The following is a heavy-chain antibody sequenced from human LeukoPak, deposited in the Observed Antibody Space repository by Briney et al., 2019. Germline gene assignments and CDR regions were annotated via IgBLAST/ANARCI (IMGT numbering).Heavy chain of an antibody. D-gene: IGHD2-2*01. J-gene: IGHJ4*02. CDR3: ASVYCSSTSCYGDFDY. V-gene: IGHV3-48*01. Sequence: GGALRLPCAPCGFTFSSYSMNWVRQAPGKGVEWVSYISSSSGTIYYADSVKGRFTISRDNAKNSLYLKMKSLRAEDTAVYYCASVYCSSTSCYGDFDYWGQGTLVTVSS. CDR1: GFTFSSYS. CDR2: ISSSSGTI.